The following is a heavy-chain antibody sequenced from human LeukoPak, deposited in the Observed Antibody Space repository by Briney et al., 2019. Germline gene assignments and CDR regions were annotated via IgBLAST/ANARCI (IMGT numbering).Heavy chain of an antibody. J-gene: IGHJ4*02. CDR2: IKQDGSEK. Sequence: GGSLRLSCAASGFTFSSYWMSWVRQAPGKGLEWVANIKQDGSEKYYVDSVKGRFTISRDNAKNSLYLQMNSLRAEDTAVYYCASQRGGWYVYFDYWGQGTLVTVSS. D-gene: IGHD6-19*01. V-gene: IGHV3-7*01. CDR3: ASQRGGWYVYFDY. CDR1: GFTFSSYW.